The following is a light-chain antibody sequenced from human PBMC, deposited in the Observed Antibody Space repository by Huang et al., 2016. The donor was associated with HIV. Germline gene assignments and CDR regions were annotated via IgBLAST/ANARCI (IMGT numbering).Light chain of an antibody. CDR1: QNIGRW. J-gene: IGKJ2*01. CDR3: QQYNSFPYT. V-gene: IGKV1-5*01. CDR2: DAS. Sequence: DIQMTQSPSTLSASVGDRGTITCRASQNIGRWLAWFQQKPGKAPRLLIYDASSLESGVPSRFSGTGSGTEFTLTINSLQPDNFATYYCQQYNSFPYTFGQGTKLEIK.